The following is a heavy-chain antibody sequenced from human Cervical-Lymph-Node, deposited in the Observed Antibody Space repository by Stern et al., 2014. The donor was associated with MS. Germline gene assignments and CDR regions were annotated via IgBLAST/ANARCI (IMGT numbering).Heavy chain of an antibody. CDR2: TNQAGSEK. V-gene: IGHV3-7*03. J-gene: IGHJ4*02. CDR3: ANGGTTWN. D-gene: IGHD1-1*01. Sequence: EDQLVESGGGEVQSGGSLRLSCVASDLAFSTYWMNWVRQAPGKGLQWVANTNQAGSEKYYVDSGKGRFPISRDNAKKSLYLQMNNLRSEDTAVYYCANGGTTWNWGQGTRVTVSS. CDR1: DLAFSTYW.